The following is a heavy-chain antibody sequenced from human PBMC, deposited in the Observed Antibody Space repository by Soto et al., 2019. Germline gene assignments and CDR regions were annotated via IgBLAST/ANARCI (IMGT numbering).Heavy chain of an antibody. CDR1: GFTVSSNY. CDR3: AGGYSSGWYPDYFDY. CDR2: IYSGDST. V-gene: IGHV3-53*01. D-gene: IGHD6-19*01. Sequence: GGSLRLSCAASGFTVSSNYMSWVRQAPGKGLEWVSVIYSGDSTYYADSVKGRFTISRDNSKNTLYLQMNSLRAEDTAMDYCAGGYSSGWYPDYFDYWGQGTLVTISS. J-gene: IGHJ4*02.